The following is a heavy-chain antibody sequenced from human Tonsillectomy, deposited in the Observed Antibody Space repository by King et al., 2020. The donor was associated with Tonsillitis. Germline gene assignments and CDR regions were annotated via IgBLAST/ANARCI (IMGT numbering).Heavy chain of an antibody. Sequence: LQLQESGPGLVKPSETLSLNCTVSGVSISTSNFYWGWIRQTPGKGLEWNGSIHYSGSTYYNPSLKSRVTISVDASKNQFSLNLSSLTAADTAVFYCARRTGLLSFDYWGQGTLVTVSS. CDR3: ARRTGLLSFDY. D-gene: IGHD1-26*01. V-gene: IGHV4-39*01. CDR1: GVSISTSNFY. CDR2: IHYSGST. J-gene: IGHJ4*02.